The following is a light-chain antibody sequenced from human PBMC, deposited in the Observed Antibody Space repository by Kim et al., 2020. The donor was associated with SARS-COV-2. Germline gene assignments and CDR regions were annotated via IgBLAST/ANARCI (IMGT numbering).Light chain of an antibody. CDR1: QSISNY. CDR2: AAS. Sequence: PPVGDTVTIIRRASQSISNYIAWYQQRPEKVPILLFYAASALQSGVPSRFSGSGSGTDFTLTISSLQPEDVATYYCHKYNSAPPTFCPWTKVDIK. J-gene: IGKJ3*01. CDR3: HKYNSAPPT. V-gene: IGKV1-27*01.